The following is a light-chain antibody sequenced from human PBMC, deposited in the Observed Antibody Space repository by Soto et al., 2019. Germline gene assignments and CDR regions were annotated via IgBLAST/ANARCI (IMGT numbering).Light chain of an antibody. V-gene: IGLV2-14*01. Sequence: QSALAQPASVSVSPGQSITISCTGTSGDIVSYNRVSWYQQHPGKAPKLIIYEVTDRPSGVSNRFSGSKSGNTASLTISGLQAEDEAEYYCSSYTNINTRACVFGTGTKVTVL. CDR2: EVT. J-gene: IGLJ1*01. CDR1: SGDIVSYNR. CDR3: SSYTNINTRACV.